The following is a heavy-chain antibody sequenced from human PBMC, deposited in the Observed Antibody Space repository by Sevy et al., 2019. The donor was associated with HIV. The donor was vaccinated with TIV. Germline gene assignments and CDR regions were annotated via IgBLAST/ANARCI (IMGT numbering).Heavy chain of an antibody. CDR3: AKDMQEKGAYCSSTSCYTGPDY. J-gene: IGHJ4*02. D-gene: IGHD2-2*02. CDR1: GFTFDDYA. V-gene: IGHV3-9*01. Sequence: GGSLRLSCTASGFTFDDYAMHWVRQAPGKGLEWVSGISWNSGSIGYADSVKGRFTISRDNAKNSLYLQMNSLRAEDTALYYCAKDMQEKGAYCSSTSCYTGPDYWGQGTLVTVSS. CDR2: ISWNSGSI.